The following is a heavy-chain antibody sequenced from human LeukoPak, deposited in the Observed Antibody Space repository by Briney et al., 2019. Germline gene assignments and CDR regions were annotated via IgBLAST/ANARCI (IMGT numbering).Heavy chain of an antibody. CDR3: ARRGTLYWYFDL. CDR1: GGSFSAYH. J-gene: IGHJ2*01. V-gene: IGHV4-34*01. D-gene: IGHD3-16*01. Sequence: SETLSLTCAVYGGSFSAYHWSWIRQPPGKGLEWIGEINHSGTINYNPSLESRVTMSVDTSKNQFSLKLSSVTAADTAVYYCARRGTLYWYFDLWGRGTLVTVSS. CDR2: INHSGTI.